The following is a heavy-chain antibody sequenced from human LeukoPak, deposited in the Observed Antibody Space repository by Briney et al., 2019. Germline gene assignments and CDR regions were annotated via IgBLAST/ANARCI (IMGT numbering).Heavy chain of an antibody. Sequence: SETQSLTCTVSGGSISSSSYYWGWIRQPPGKGLEWIGIIYYSGSTYSNPSLKSRVTISVDTSKNQFSLKLSSVTAADTAVYYCARGGWNKFDYWGQGTLVTVSS. CDR1: GGSISSSSYY. D-gene: IGHD3-22*01. CDR3: ARGGWNKFDY. V-gene: IGHV4-39*07. CDR2: IYYSGST. J-gene: IGHJ4*02.